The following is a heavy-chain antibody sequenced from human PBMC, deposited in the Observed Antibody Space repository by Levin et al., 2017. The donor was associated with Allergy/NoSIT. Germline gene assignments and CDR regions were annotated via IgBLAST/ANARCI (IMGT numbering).Heavy chain of an antibody. CDR1: GGSISSGGYY. J-gene: IGHJ4*02. CDR2: IYYSGST. CDR3: AREVVVNPNQYYFDY. D-gene: IGHD3-22*01. Sequence: KASETLSLTCTVSGGSISSGGYYWSWIRQHPGKGLEWIGYIYYSGSTYYNPSLKSRVTISVDTSKNQFSLKLSSVTAADTAVYYCAREVVVNPNQYYFDYWGQGTLVTVSS. V-gene: IGHV4-31*03.